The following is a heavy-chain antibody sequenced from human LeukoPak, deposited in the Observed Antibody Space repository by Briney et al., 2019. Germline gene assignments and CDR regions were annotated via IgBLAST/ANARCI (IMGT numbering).Heavy chain of an antibody. Sequence: PSETLSLTCTVSGGSISSGSYYWSWIRQPAGKGLEWIGRIYTSGSTNYNPSLKSRVTISVDTSKNQFSLKLSSVTAADTAVYYCARDIGGMIVDFWGQGTLVTVSS. CDR3: ARDIGGMIVDF. J-gene: IGHJ4*02. CDR2: IYTSGST. CDR1: GGSISSGSYY. D-gene: IGHD3-22*01. V-gene: IGHV4-61*02.